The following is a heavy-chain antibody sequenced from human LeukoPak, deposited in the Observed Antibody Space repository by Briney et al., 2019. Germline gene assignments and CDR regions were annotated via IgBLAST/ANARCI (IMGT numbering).Heavy chain of an antibody. J-gene: IGHJ4*02. CDR3: ARVGSSGWYVHPTLDY. D-gene: IGHD6-19*01. CDR2: INPNSGDT. CDR1: EYTFTAYY. Sequence: GASVKVSCKASEYTFTAYYIRWVRQGPGQGLEWMGWINPNSGDTKYGQKFQGRVTMTRDTSINTAYMEVTGLISDDTAVYYCARVGSSGWYVHPTLDYWGQGTLVTVSS. V-gene: IGHV1-2*02.